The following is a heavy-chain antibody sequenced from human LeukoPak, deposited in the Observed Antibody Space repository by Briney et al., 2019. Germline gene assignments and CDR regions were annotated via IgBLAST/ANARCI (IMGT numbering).Heavy chain of an antibody. Sequence: GASVKVSFKASGGTFSSYTISWVRQAPGQGLEWMGRIIPTLGIANYAQKFQGRVTITADKSTSTDYMEQSSLRPEDTAVYYCARDRADYDSSGYVYWGQETMVSVSS. CDR2: IIPTLGIA. CDR1: GGTFSSYT. J-gene: IGHJ4*02. D-gene: IGHD3-22*01. CDR3: ARDRADYDSSGYVY. V-gene: IGHV1-69*04.